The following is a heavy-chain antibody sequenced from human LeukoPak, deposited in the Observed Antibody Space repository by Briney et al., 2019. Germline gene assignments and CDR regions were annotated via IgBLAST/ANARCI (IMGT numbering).Heavy chain of an antibody. CDR2: ISYDGSNK. J-gene: IGHJ4*02. CDR1: GFTFSSYA. D-gene: IGHD3-10*01. Sequence: GGSLRLSCAASGFTFSSYAMHWVRQAPGKGLEWVAVISYDGSNKYYADSVKGRFTISRDNSKNTLYLQMNSLRAEDTAVYYCARVRQGRDYWGQGTLVTVSS. V-gene: IGHV3-30*04. CDR3: ARVRQGRDY.